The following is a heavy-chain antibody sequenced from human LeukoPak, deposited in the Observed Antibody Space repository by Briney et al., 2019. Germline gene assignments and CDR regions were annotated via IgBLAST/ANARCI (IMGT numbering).Heavy chain of an antibody. CDR3: ARWEVGAIH. D-gene: IGHD1-26*01. V-gene: IGHV4-38-2*02. Sequence: SETLSLSCTVSGYSISSGYYWGWIRQPPGKGLEWIGSIYYSGSTYYNPSLKSRVTISVDTSKNQFSLKLSSVTAADTAVYYCARWEVGAIHWGQGTLVTVSS. J-gene: IGHJ4*02. CDR2: IYYSGST. CDR1: GYSISSGYY.